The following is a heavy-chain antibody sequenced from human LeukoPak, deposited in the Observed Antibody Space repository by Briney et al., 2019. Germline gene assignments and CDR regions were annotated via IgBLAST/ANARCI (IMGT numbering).Heavy chain of an antibody. CDR3: ARGANYGGNLGVY. V-gene: IGHV3-74*01. D-gene: IGHD4-23*01. J-gene: IGHJ4*02. CDR1: GFTFSTYW. CDR2: INTDGSST. Sequence: PGGSLTVSCAASGFTFSTYWMHWVRQAPGKGLVWVSRINTDGSSTLYAASVKGRFTISRDNAKNTLYLQVNSLRAEDTAVYYCARGANYGGNLGVYWGQGTLGTVSS.